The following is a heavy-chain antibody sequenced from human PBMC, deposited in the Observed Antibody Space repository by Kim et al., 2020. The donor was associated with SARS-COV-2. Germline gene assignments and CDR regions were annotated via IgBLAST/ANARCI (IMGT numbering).Heavy chain of an antibody. J-gene: IGHJ6*02. Sequence: ASVKVSCKASGYTFTSYGISWVRQAPGQGLEWMGWISAYNGNTNYAQKLQGRVTMTTDTSTSTAYMELRSLRSDDTAVYYCARDFDTAMVFAEYYYYGMDVWGQGTTVTVSS. CDR3: ARDFDTAMVFAEYYYYGMDV. D-gene: IGHD5-18*01. CDR1: GYTFTSYG. CDR2: ISAYNGNT. V-gene: IGHV1-18*01.